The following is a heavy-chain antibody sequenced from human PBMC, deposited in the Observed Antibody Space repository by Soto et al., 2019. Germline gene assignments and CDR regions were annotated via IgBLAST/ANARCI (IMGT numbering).Heavy chain of an antibody. V-gene: IGHV4-34*01. J-gene: IGHJ6*02. Sequence: PSATLSLTCAVHGGSFSGYYWSWILQPPGKGQEWIGEINHSGSTNYNPTLKSRVTISVDTSKNQFSLKMSSVTAADTAVYYCARYSFGMATIKGYYYGMAVWGQGTTVTVSS. CDR1: GGSFSGYY. CDR3: ARYSFGMATIKGYYYGMAV. CDR2: INHSGST. D-gene: IGHD6-13*01.